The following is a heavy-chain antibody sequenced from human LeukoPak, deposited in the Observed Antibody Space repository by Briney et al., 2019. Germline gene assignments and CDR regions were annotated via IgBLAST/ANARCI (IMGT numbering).Heavy chain of an antibody. D-gene: IGHD2/OR15-2a*01. CDR1: GFTFSSYS. Sequence: GGSLRHSCAASGFTFSSYSMNWVRQAPGKGLEGVSSISSNSSYIYYADSVKGRFTISRDNAKNSLYLQMNSLRAEDTAVYYCARLDVLSELYDYYYYMDVWGKGTTVTVSS. CDR2: ISSNSSYI. CDR3: ARLDVLSELYDYYYYMDV. J-gene: IGHJ6*03. V-gene: IGHV3-21*01.